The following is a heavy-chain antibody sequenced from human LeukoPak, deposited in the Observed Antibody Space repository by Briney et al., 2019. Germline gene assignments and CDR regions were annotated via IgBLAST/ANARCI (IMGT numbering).Heavy chain of an antibody. D-gene: IGHD3-10*01. CDR3: AGDSRGVPGNWFDP. Sequence: ASVKVSCKASGYTFTSYAMNWVRQAPGQGLEWMGRINPNSGATNYAQKFQGRVTMTRDTSISTAYMELSRLISDDTAVYYCAGDSRGVPGNWFDPWGQGTLVTVSS. CDR1: GYTFTSYA. V-gene: IGHV1-2*06. CDR2: INPNSGAT. J-gene: IGHJ5*02.